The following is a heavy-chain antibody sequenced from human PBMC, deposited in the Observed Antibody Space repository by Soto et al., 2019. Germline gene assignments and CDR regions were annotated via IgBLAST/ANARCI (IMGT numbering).Heavy chain of an antibody. CDR2: INPNSGNT. V-gene: IGHV1-8*03. CDR3: ARGRWYGSGIAFDI. D-gene: IGHD3-10*01. J-gene: IGHJ3*02. CDR1: GFTLTSYA. Sequence: GASVKVSCKAPGFTLTSYALYWVRHSPGQGLEWMGWINPNSGNTGYAQKFQGRVTITRNTSVSTAYMELSSLRSEDTAVYYCARGRWYGSGIAFDIWGQGTMVTVSS.